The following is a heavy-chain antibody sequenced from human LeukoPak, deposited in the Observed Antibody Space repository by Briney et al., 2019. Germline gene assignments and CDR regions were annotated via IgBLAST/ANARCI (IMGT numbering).Heavy chain of an antibody. V-gene: IGHV3-30-3*01. D-gene: IGHD1-7*01. CDR1: GFTFSDYA. Sequence: GGSLRLSCVASGFTFSDYAMHWVRQAPGKGPEWVAVISKDGSDKYYPGSVRGRFTISRDNSKNTIYLQMDSLRAEDTAIYYCARDYWWNYDYWGQGTLVTVSS. CDR2: ISKDGSDK. CDR3: ARDYWWNYDY. J-gene: IGHJ4*02.